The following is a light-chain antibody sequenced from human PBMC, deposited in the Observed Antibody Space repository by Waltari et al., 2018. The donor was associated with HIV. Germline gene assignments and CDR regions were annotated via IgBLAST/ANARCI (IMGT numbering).Light chain of an antibody. Sequence: SSELTQAPAVSVALGQTVRITCQGDRLRIFFASWYQHKPGQAPVLVIYGQNNRPSGIPDRFSVSNSGNTTSLTITGAQAEDEADYYCNSRDSSGVVVGGGTKLTVL. V-gene: IGLV3-19*01. CDR1: RLRIFF. CDR3: NSRDSSGVV. CDR2: GQN. J-gene: IGLJ2*01.